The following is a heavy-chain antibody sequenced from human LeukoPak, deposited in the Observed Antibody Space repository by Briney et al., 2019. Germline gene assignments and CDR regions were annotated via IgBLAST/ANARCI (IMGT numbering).Heavy chain of an antibody. Sequence: ASVKVSCKASGYTFTDYYIHWVRQAPGQGLEWLGYIITDSGDTNYAQTFQARITMTRDTSITTAYMELSSLTSDDTAVYFCARGSPATFDSAFDICGQGTLVTVSS. CDR2: IITDSGDT. V-gene: IGHV1-2*02. CDR1: GYTFTDYY. CDR3: ARGSPATFDSAFDI. J-gene: IGHJ3*02. D-gene: IGHD1-26*01.